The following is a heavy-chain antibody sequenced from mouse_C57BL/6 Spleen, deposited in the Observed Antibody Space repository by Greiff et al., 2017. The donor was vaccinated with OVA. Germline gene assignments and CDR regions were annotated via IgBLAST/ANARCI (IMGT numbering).Heavy chain of an antibody. CDR1: GYTFTDYY. CDR3: ALITTVVAHMDY. V-gene: IGHV1-19*01. CDR2: INPYNGGT. D-gene: IGHD1-1*01. Sequence: EVQLQQSGPVLVKPGASVKMSCKASGYTFTDYYMNWVQQSHGKSLEWIGVINPYNGGTSYNQTFKGKATLTVDKSSSTAYMELNSLTSEDSAVYYCALITTVVAHMDYWGQGTSVTVSS. J-gene: IGHJ4*01.